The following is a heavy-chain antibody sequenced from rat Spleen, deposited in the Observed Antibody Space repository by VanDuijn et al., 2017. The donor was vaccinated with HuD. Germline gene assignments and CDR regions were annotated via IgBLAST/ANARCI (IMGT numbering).Heavy chain of an antibody. CDR3: ARPANYGGGYYFDY. D-gene: IGHD1-11*01. J-gene: IGHJ2*01. CDR2: ISSAGGT. V-gene: IGHV3-3*01. Sequence: EVQLQESGPGLVKPSQSLSLTCSVTGYSITSGYGWNWIRKFPGNKLEWMGYISSAGGTNFNPSLKSRISITRDTSKNQLFLQLSSATTEDTATYYCARPANYGGGYYFDYWGQGVMVTVSS. CDR1: GYSITSGYG.